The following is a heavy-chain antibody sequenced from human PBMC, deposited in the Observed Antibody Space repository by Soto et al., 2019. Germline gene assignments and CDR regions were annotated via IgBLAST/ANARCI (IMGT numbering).Heavy chain of an antibody. D-gene: IGHD1-7*01. CDR2: IKQDGSEK. CDR1: XXTFSSYX. V-gene: IGHV3-7*01. CDR3: ARDLQETETTGVYAAPRTLDY. J-gene: IGHJ4*02. Sequence: EVQLVESGGGLVQPGGSLRLXXAXSXXTFSSYXXSWVRQAPGKGLEWVANIKQDGSEKYYVDSVKGRFTISRDNAKNSLYLQMNSLRAEDTAVYYCARDLQETETTGVYAAPRTLDYWGQGTLVTVSS.